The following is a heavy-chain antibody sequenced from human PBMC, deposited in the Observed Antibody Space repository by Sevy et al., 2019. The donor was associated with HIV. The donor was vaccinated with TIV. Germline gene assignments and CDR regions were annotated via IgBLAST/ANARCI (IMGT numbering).Heavy chain of an antibody. D-gene: IGHD2-2*01. CDR2: MNEDGTEK. CDR1: GFTFSTYW. J-gene: IGHJ6*02. CDR3: ARDNATVSRRGLRYYYYGTDV. V-gene: IGHV3-7*01. Sequence: GGSLRLSCAASGFTFSTYWMSWFRQAPGKALEWVANMNEDGTEKFYVDSVKGRFTMSRDNAKNSLYLQMNSLRAEEPAVYYCARDNATVSRRGLRYYYYGTDVWGQGTTVTVSS.